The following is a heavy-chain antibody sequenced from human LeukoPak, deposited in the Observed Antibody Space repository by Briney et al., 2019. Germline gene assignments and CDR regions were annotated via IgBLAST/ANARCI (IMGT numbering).Heavy chain of an antibody. CDR2: IHSDGTST. CDR1: GFTFTSYW. CDR3: ARGYSVRGDY. J-gene: IGHJ4*02. Sequence: PGGSLRLSCAASGFTFTSYWMHRVRQVPGKGLVWVSRIHSDGTSTNYADSVKGRFTISRDSAKNTLYLQMNSLRVEDTAVYYCARGYSVRGDYWGQGTLVTVSS. V-gene: IGHV3-74*01. D-gene: IGHD2-21*01.